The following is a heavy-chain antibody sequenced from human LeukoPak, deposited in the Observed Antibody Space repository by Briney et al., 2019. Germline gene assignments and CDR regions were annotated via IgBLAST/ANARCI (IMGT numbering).Heavy chain of an antibody. D-gene: IGHD6-13*01. CDR2: IYYSGST. CDR3: ARDGGYSSSWYLRSGYFDY. CDR1: GGSISSYY. Sequence: SETLSLTCTVSGGSISSYYWSWLRQPPGKGLEWIGYIYYSGSTNYNPSLKSRVTISVDTSKNQFSLKLSSVTAADTAVYYCARDGGYSSSWYLRSGYFDYWGQGTLVTVSS. J-gene: IGHJ4*02. V-gene: IGHV4-59*01.